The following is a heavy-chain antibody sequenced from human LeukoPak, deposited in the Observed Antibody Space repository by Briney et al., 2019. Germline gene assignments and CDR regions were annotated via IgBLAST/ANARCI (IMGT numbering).Heavy chain of an antibody. CDR3: ARCGSKSDY. J-gene: IGHJ4*02. D-gene: IGHD1-26*01. Sequence: GGSLRLSCAASGFTVSSNYMTWVRQAPGKGLEWVANIKEDGSQKNYVDSVKGRFTISRDNAKDSLYLQMDSLRAEDTAVYYCARCGSKSDYWGQGTLVTVST. CDR1: GFTVSSNY. CDR2: IKEDGSQK. V-gene: IGHV3-7*01.